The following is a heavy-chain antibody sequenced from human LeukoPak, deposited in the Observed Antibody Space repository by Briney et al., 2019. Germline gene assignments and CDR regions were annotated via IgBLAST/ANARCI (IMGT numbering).Heavy chain of an antibody. Sequence: PGGSLRLSCAASGFNFSSYWMHWVRQAPGKGLVWVSRINSDGSSTSYADSVKGRFTISRDNAKNTLYLQMNSLRAEDTAVYYCARDIDDGGGVLVPWGQGTLVTVSS. CDR1: GFNFSSYW. D-gene: IGHD2-8*02. CDR3: ARDIDDGGGVLVP. J-gene: IGHJ5*02. CDR2: INSDGSST. V-gene: IGHV3-74*01.